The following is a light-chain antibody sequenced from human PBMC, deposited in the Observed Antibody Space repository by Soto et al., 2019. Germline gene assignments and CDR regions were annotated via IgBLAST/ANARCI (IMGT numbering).Light chain of an antibody. V-gene: IGKV3-20*01. J-gene: IGKJ3*01. CDR2: AAY. CDR3: QHYGGPFT. Sequence: EIVLTQSPGTLSLSPGESATLSCRASQSVSSSYLAWYQQKPGQAPRLLISAAYSRASGIPGRFSGSGSGTDFTLTIRRLEPEDFAVYYCQHYGGPFTFCPGTKGDIK. CDR1: QSVSSSY.